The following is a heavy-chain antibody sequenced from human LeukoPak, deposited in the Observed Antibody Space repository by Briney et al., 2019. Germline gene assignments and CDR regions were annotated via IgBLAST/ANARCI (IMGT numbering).Heavy chain of an antibody. CDR1: GYTFTGYY. CDR2: INLNSGGT. CDR3: ARDRATVATPCFDR. Sequence: ASVKVSCKASGYTFTGYYMHWVRQAPGQGLEWMGWINLNSGGTNYAQKFRGWVTMTRDTSISTAYIDLSRLRSDDTAVYYCARDRATVATPCFDRWGQGTLVTVSS. V-gene: IGHV1-2*04. D-gene: IGHD4-23*01. J-gene: IGHJ5*02.